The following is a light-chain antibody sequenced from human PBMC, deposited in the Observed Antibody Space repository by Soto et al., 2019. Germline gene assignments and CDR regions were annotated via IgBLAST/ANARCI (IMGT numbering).Light chain of an antibody. CDR1: QSVSNNY. CDR3: QQYQTYS. J-gene: IGKJ1*01. CDR2: DAS. V-gene: IGKV3D-20*02. Sequence: EIVMTQSPATLSVSPGERATLSCRASQSVSNNYLAWYQQKPGQAPRLLIYDASNRATGIPGRFSGSGSGTDFILTISSLQPDDFATYYCQQYQTYSFGQGTKVDIK.